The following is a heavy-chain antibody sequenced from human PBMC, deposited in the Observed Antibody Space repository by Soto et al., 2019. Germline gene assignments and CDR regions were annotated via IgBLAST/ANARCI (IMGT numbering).Heavy chain of an antibody. D-gene: IGHD3-22*01. Sequence: GGSLRLSCAASGFTFSSYGMHWVRQAPGKGLEWVAVISYDGSNKYYADSVKGRFTISRDNSKNTLYLQMNSLRAEDTAVYYCAKDRYYYDSSGYYDYWGQGTLVTVSS. V-gene: IGHV3-30*18. CDR2: ISYDGSNK. J-gene: IGHJ4*02. CDR3: AKDRYYYDSSGYYDY. CDR1: GFTFSSYG.